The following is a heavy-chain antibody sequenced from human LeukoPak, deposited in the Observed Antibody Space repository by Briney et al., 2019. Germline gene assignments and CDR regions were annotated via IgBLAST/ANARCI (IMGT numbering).Heavy chain of an antibody. CDR1: GFTFGKYW. V-gene: IGHV3-7*03. CDR2: IKLDGSEK. CDR3: ARDQYDTWSRRGNFDS. J-gene: IGHJ4*02. Sequence: GGSLRLSCVASGFTFGKYWMSWVRQAPGKGLEWVANIKLDGSEKNYVDSVKGRFTISRDNTKNSLYLQMNSLRVEDTAVSYCARDQYDTWSRRGNFDSWGQGTLVIVSS. D-gene: IGHD3-3*01.